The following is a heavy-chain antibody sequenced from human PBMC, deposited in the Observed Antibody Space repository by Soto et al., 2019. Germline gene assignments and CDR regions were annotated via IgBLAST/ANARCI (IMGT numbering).Heavy chain of an antibody. CDR1: GFTFSSYA. Sequence: GGSLRLSCEASGFTFSSYAMSWVRQAPGKGLEWVSTISDSGSTYYADSVKGRFSISRDNSKNTLYLQMNSLRAEDTAVYYCAHHGPGIAAAGDYYFDYWGQGTLVTVSS. CDR3: AHHGPGIAAAGDYYFDY. D-gene: IGHD6-13*01. CDR2: ISDSGST. V-gene: IGHV3-23*01. J-gene: IGHJ4*02.